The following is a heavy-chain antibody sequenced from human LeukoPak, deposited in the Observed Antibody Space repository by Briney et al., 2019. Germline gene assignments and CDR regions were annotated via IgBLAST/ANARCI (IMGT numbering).Heavy chain of an antibody. CDR3: AHSKSYCGGDCYTPIDY. V-gene: IGHV2-5*02. Sequence: SGPTLVKLTQALTLTCTFSGFSLSTSGVGVGWIRQPPGKALEWLALIYWGDDKRYSPSLKSRLTITKDTSKNQVVLTMTNMDPVDTATYYCAHSKSYCGGDCYTPIDYWGQGTLVTVSS. J-gene: IGHJ4*02. CDR1: GFSLSTSGVG. CDR2: IYWGDDK. D-gene: IGHD2-21*02.